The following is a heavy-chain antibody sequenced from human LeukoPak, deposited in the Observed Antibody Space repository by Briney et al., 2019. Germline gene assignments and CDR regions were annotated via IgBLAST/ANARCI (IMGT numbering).Heavy chain of an antibody. V-gene: IGHV3-30-3*01. Sequence: PGGSLRLSCAASGFTFSSYAMHWVRQAPGKGLEWVAVISYDGSNKYYADSVKGRFTISSDNSKNTLYLQMNSLRAEDTAVYYCARDADLDYWGQGTLVTVSS. CDR3: ARDADLDY. CDR1: GFTFSSYA. CDR2: ISYDGSNK. J-gene: IGHJ4*02.